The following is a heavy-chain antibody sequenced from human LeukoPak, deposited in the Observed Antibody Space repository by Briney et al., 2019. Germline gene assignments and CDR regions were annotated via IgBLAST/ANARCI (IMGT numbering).Heavy chain of an antibody. J-gene: IGHJ4*02. Sequence: SETLSLTCTVYGGSFSGYYWSWIRQPPGEGLEWIGEINHSGSTNYNPSLKSRVTISVDTSKNQFSLKLSSVTAADTAVYYCARALGTSFDYWGQGTLVTVSP. CDR1: GGSFSGYY. V-gene: IGHV4-34*01. D-gene: IGHD7-27*01. CDR2: INHSGST. CDR3: ARALGTSFDY.